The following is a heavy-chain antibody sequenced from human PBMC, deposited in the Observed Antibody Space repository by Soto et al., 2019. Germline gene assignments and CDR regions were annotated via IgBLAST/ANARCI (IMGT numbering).Heavy chain of an antibody. CDR2: VYYRGRS. D-gene: IGHD4-17*01. J-gene: IGHJ4*02. V-gene: IGHV4-39*01. CDR1: GGSVTNSSYY. Sequence: PSETLSLTCTVSGGSVTNSSYYWGWIRQSPGKGLEWIGSVYYRGRSYSKSSVKSRVTISVDTSKNRFSLSLNSVTASDTAVYFCVSQRTTVPTQAYFDYWGPGCLVTVSS. CDR3: VSQRTTVPTQAYFDY.